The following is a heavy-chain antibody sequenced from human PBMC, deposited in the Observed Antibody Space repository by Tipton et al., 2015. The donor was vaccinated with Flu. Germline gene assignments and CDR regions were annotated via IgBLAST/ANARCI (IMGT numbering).Heavy chain of an antibody. V-gene: IGHV3-53*01. CDR3: ARVTGASTAYAMDV. CDR1: GFIFNNAW. D-gene: IGHD6-25*01. Sequence: SLRLSCAGSGFIFNNAWMSWVRQAPGKGLEWVLVSYSDGRTKFADPVKGRFTIARDSSKNTLHLQMNSLRPEDTAVYYCARVTGASTAYAMDVWGQGTLVIVSS. CDR2: SYSDGRT. J-gene: IGHJ4*02.